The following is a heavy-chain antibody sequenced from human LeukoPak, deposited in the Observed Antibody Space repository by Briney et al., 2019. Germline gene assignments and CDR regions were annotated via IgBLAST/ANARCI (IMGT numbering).Heavy chain of an antibody. V-gene: IGHV4-39*07. CDR3: ARGITYYYGSGRGGWFDP. CDR2: INHSGST. Sequence: SETLSLTCTVSGGSISSGGYYWSWIRQPPGKGLEWIGEINHSGSTNYNPSLKSRVTISVDTSKNQFSLKLSSVTAADTAVYYCARGITYYYGSGRGGWFDPWGQGTLVTVSS. CDR1: GGSISSGGYY. D-gene: IGHD3-10*01. J-gene: IGHJ5*02.